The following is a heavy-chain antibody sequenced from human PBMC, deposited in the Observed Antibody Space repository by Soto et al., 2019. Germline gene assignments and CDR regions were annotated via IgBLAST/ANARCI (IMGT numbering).Heavy chain of an antibody. CDR3: ARLRRFGDYYYGMDV. Sequence: SETLSLTCNVSGGSISNVDYYWAWIRQSPGKGLEWIGNVFYRGTTYYNPSLRSRVTISVDTSKNQFSLKLGSVTAADTALYYCARLRRFGDYYYGMDVWGQGTTVTVSS. CDR2: VFYRGTT. V-gene: IGHV4-39*01. J-gene: IGHJ6*02. D-gene: IGHD3-10*01. CDR1: GGSISNVDYY.